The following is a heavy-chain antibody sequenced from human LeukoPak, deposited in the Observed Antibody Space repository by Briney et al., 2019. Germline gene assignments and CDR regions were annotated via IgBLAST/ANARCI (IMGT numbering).Heavy chain of an antibody. D-gene: IGHD5-18*01. V-gene: IGHV1-46*01. Sequence: ASVKVSCKASGYTFTSYYMHWVRQAPGQGLEWMGIINPSGGSTSCAQKFQGGVTMTRDTSTSPVDMELSSLRSEDTAVYYCARGPPYVDTNSWFDPWGQGTLVTVSS. CDR3: ARGPPYVDTNSWFDP. J-gene: IGHJ5*02. CDR2: INPSGGST. CDR1: GYTFTSYY.